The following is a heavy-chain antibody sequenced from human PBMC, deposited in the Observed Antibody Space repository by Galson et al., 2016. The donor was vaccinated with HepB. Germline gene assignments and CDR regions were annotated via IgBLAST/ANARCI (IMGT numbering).Heavy chain of an antibody. CDR1: GFSFNNYG. Sequence: SLRLSCAASGFSFNNYGMHWVRQAPGEGLEWVAHIWYDGSYKNSAENVKGRFTISRDNSKNTLYLQMNSLRVEDTAVYYCARQRGVAGQPRSLDVWGQGTAVIVSS. D-gene: IGHD6-19*01. J-gene: IGHJ6*02. V-gene: IGHV3-33*01. CDR3: ARQRGVAGQPRSLDV. CDR2: IWYDGSYK.